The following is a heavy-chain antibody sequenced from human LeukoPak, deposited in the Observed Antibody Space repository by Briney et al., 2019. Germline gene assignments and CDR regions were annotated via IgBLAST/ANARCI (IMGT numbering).Heavy chain of an antibody. V-gene: IGHV3-23*01. Sequence: PGGSLRLSCAASGFTFSNYAMSWVRQAPGKGLEWVSAVGGSDGSTYYADSVKGRFTISRDNAKNSLYLQMSSLRDEDTAVYYCARANGMDVWGQGTTVTVSS. CDR1: GFTFSNYA. CDR2: VGGSDGST. J-gene: IGHJ6*02. CDR3: ARANGMDV.